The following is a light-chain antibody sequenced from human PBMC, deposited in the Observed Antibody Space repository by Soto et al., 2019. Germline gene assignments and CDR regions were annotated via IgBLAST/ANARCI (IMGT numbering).Light chain of an antibody. CDR3: QHYNSYSEA. J-gene: IGKJ1*01. Sequence: IQMTQSPSSLSASVGDRVTITCRASQGINNDLAWYLQKPGKAPKLLIYGASSLQSGVPSRFSGSGSGTEFTLTISSLQPDDFATYYCQHYNSYSEAFGQGTKVDIK. V-gene: IGKV1-17*01. CDR1: QGINND. CDR2: GAS.